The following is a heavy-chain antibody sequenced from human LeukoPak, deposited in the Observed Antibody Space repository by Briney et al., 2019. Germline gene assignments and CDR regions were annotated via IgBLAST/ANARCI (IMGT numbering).Heavy chain of an antibody. CDR3: AKDLGVDYTPCFNFDY. CDR2: ISGSGCST. J-gene: IGHJ4*02. D-gene: IGHD2-21*01. V-gene: IGHV3-23*01. Sequence: GGSLRLSCTASRYTFRSYAMSWVRQAPGKGLEWVSDISGSGCSTYYADSVKGRFTISRDNSKNTLYLQMNSLSDHDTAVYYCAKDLGVDYTPCFNFDYWGQGTLVTVSS. CDR1: RYTFRSYA.